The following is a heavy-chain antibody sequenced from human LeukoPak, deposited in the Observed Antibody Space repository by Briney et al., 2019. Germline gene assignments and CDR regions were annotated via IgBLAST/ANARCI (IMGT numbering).Heavy chain of an antibody. V-gene: IGHV3-48*02. Sequence: GGSLRLSCAVSGFTFTSYTMNWVRQAPGKGLEWISYIRTSGGVVSYADSVRGRFTISTDSAKNSLYLQMNSLRDDDTAVYYCVRDQFYAFDVWGQGTMVTVSS. CDR3: VRDQFYAFDV. CDR2: IRTSGGVV. CDR1: GFTFTSYT. J-gene: IGHJ3*01.